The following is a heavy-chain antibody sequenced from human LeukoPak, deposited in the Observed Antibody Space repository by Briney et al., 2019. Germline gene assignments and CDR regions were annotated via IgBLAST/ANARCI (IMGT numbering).Heavy chain of an antibody. CDR3: ARRTRGSSGGYFDY. D-gene: IGHD1-26*01. Sequence: GGSLRLSCAAPGFTFSTYAMIWVRKAPGGGLEWVSTISDSGGNTYYADSVKGRFTISRDNSKNTLHVQMNSLRAEDTAVYYCARRTRGSSGGYFDYWGQGTLVAVYS. CDR1: GFTFSTYA. CDR2: ISDSGGNT. V-gene: IGHV3-23*01. J-gene: IGHJ4*02.